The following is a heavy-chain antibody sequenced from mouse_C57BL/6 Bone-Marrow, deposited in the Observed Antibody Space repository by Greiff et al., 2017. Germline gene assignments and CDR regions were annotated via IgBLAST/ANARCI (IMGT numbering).Heavy chain of an antibody. CDR3: ARETRYPGWFAY. J-gene: IGHJ3*01. CDR2: ITPSSGYT. D-gene: IGHD2-14*01. Sequence: VQLQQSGAELARPGASVKMSCKASGYTFTSYTMHWVQQTPGQGLEWIGYITPSSGYTKYNQTFKDKATLTADKSSSTAYMKLISLTSEDSAVYDCARETRYPGWFAYWGQGTLVTVSA. V-gene: IGHV1-4*01. CDR1: GYTFTSYT.